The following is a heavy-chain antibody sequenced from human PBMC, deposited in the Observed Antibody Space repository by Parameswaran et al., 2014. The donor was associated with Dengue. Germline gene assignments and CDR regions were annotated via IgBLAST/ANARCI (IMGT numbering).Heavy chain of an antibody. J-gene: IGHJ6*04. CDR2: INHSGGT. D-gene: IGHD4-23*01. V-gene: IGHV4-34*01. CDR3: ARGGAGATVVRYYYYYGMDV. Sequence: WIRQPQEGLEWIGEINHSGGTNYSPSLKSRVTISVDTSKNQFSLNLRSVTAADTAVYYCARGGAGATVVRYYYYYGMDVWAKDHGHRLL.